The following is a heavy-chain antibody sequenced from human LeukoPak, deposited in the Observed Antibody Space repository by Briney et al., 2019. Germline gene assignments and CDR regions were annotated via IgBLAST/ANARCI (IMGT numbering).Heavy chain of an antibody. V-gene: IGHV3-23*01. D-gene: IGHD3-3*01. CDR3: AKDDHYYDFWSGYNTDREFGYYFDY. Sequence: GGSLRLSCAASGFTFSSYAMSWVRQAPGKGLEWVSAISGSGGSTYYADSVKGRFTISRDNSKNTLYLQMNSLRAEDTAVYYCAKDDHYYDFWSGYNTDREFGYYFDYWGQGTLVTVSS. CDR2: ISGSGGST. J-gene: IGHJ4*02. CDR1: GFTFSSYA.